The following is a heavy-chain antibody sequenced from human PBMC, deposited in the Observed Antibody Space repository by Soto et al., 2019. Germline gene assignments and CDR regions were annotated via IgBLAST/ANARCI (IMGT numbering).Heavy chain of an antibody. D-gene: IGHD2-15*01. Sequence: GGSLRLSCAASGFTFSSYAMNWVRQAPGKGLEWVSGVSGSGGSAYYADSVKGRFTISRDNSKNTLYLQMNSLRAEDTAVYYCAKVTANCSGGSCYRGGFDSWGQGTLVTVSS. V-gene: IGHV3-23*01. CDR2: VSGSGGSA. J-gene: IGHJ4*02. CDR1: GFTFSSYA. CDR3: AKVTANCSGGSCYRGGFDS.